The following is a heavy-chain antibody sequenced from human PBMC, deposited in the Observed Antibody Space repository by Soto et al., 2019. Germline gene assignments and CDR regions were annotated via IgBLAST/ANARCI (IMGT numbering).Heavy chain of an antibody. CDR1: GGTFSSYA. V-gene: IGHV1-69*13. Sequence: SVKVSCKASGGTFSSYAISWVRQAPGQGLEWMGGSIPIFGTANYAQKFQGRVTITADESTSTAYMELSSLRSEDTAVYYCARDTNRVPLYYYYGMDVWGQGTTVTVSS. D-gene: IGHD2-2*01. CDR2: SIPIFGTA. J-gene: IGHJ6*02. CDR3: ARDTNRVPLYYYYGMDV.